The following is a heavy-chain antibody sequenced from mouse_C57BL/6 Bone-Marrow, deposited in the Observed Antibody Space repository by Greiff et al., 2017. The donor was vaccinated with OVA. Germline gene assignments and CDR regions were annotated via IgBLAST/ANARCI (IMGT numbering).Heavy chain of an antibody. CDR2: ISSGSSTI. Sequence: EVHLVESGGGLVKPGGSLKLSCAASGFTFSDYGMPWVRQAPEKGLEWVAYISSGSSTIYYADTVKGRFTISRDNAKNTLFLQMTSLRSEDTAMYYCAKSYGNSAWFAYWGQGTLVTVSA. CDR3: AKSYGNSAWFAY. V-gene: IGHV5-17*01. J-gene: IGHJ3*01. D-gene: IGHD2-1*01. CDR1: GFTFSDYG.